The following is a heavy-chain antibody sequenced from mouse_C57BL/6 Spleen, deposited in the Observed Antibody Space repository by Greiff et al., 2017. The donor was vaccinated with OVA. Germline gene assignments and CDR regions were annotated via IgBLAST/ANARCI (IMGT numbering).Heavy chain of an antibody. J-gene: IGHJ3*01. D-gene: IGHD2-2*01. CDR1: GFTFTDYY. CDR3: AREEGYDGAY. V-gene: IGHV7-3*01. Sequence: EVQLVESGGGLVQPGGSLSLSCAASGFTFTDYYMSWVRQPPGKALEWLGFIRNKANGYTTEYSASVKGRFTISRDHSQSILYLQMNALRAEDSATYYCAREEGYDGAYWGQGTLVTVSA. CDR2: IRNKANGYTT.